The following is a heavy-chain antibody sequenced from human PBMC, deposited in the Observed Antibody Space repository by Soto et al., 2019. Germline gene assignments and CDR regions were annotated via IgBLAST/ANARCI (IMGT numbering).Heavy chain of an antibody. CDR3: AREEKGPMVRGVIDY. J-gene: IGHJ4*02. CDR1: GGSISSGGYY. CDR2: IYYSGST. D-gene: IGHD3-10*01. Sequence: QVQLQESGPGLVKPSQTLSLTCTVSGGSISSGGYYWSWIRQHPGKGLEWIGYIYYSGSTYYNPSLKSRVTISVDTSKNQFSLKLSSVTAADTAVYYCAREEKGPMVRGVIDYWGQGTLVTVSP. V-gene: IGHV4-31*03.